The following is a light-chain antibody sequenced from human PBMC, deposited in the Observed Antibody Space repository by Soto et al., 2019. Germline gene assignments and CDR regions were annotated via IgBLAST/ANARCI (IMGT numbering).Light chain of an antibody. J-gene: IGKJ4*01. Sequence: EIVLTHSPDTLSLSPCERATLSFSASQTVSTFLAWYQQKPGQAPRLIVYDASKRAPGIPARFSGSGSGTDFTLTISSLEPEDFAVYYCQQRSNWPPLTFGGGTKVDIK. V-gene: IGKV3-11*01. CDR2: DAS. CDR1: QTVSTF. CDR3: QQRSNWPPLT.